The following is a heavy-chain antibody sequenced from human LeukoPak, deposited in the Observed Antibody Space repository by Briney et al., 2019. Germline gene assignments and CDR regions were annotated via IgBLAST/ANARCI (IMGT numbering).Heavy chain of an antibody. CDR1: GFTFSSYW. D-gene: IGHD3-16*01. CDR2: INHNGNVN. Sequence: GGSLRLSCAASGFTFSSYWMNWARQAPGKGLEWVASINHNGNVNYYVDSMKGRFTISRDNAKNSLYLQMSNLRAEDTAVYFCARGGGLDVWGQGATVTVSS. J-gene: IGHJ6*02. CDR3: ARGGGLDV. V-gene: IGHV3-7*03.